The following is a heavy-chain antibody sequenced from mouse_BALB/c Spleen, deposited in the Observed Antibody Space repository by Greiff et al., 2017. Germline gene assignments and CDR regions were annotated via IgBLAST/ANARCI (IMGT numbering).Heavy chain of an antibody. D-gene: IGHD2-1*01. CDR2: IRNKANGYTT. Sequence: EVQLVESGGGLVQPGGSLRLSCATSGFTFTDYYMSWVRQPPGKALEWLGFIRNKANGYTTEYSASVKGRFTISRDNSQSILYLQMNTLRAEDSATYYCARDREIYYDALDYWGQGTSVTVSS. CDR3: ARDREIYYDALDY. J-gene: IGHJ4*01. CDR1: GFTFTDYY. V-gene: IGHV7-3*02.